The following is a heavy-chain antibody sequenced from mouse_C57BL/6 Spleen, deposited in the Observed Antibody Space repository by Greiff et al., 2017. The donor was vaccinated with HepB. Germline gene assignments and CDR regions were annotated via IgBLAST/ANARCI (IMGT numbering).Heavy chain of an antibody. CDR3: TRKGYGNYPVDY. D-gene: IGHD2-10*02. CDR1: GYTFTDYE. CDR2: IDPETGGT. J-gene: IGHJ2*01. V-gene: IGHV1-15*01. Sequence: QVQLKQSGAELVRPGASVTLSCKASGYTFTDYEMHWVKQTPVHGLEWIGAIDPETGGTAYNQKFKGKAILTADKSSSTAYMQLRSLTSEDSAVYYCTRKGYGNYPVDYWGQGTTHTVSS.